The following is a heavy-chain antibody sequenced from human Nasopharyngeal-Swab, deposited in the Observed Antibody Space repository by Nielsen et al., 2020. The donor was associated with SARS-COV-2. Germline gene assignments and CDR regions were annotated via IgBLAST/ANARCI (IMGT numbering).Heavy chain of an antibody. CDR2: ISSSSSTI. CDR3: AGGIGVDTATNCG. Sequence: GEYLKISCAASGFTFSSYSMNWVRQAPGKGLEWVSYISSSSSTIYYADSVKGRFTISRDNAKNSLYLQMNSLRDEDTAVYDWAGGIGVDTATNCGWGQGTLVTVSS. V-gene: IGHV3-48*02. J-gene: IGHJ4*02. D-gene: IGHD5-18*01. CDR1: GFTFSSYS.